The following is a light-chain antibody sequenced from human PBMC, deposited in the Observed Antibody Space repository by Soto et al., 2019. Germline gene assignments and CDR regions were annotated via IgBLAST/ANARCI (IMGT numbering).Light chain of an antibody. V-gene: IGKV3-15*01. CDR2: GAS. CDR3: QQYNNWPSMYT. CDR1: QSVSSN. J-gene: IGKJ2*01. Sequence: RVMTQSPATLSVSPGEGATLSCRASQSVSSNLAWYQQKPGQAPRLLIYGASIRATGVPARFSGSGSGTDFTLTISSLQSEDFAIYHCQQYNNWPSMYTFGQGTKLEIK.